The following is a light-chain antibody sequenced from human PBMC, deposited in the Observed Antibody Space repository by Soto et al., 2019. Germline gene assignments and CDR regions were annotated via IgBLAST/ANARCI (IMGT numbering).Light chain of an antibody. J-gene: IGKJ5*01. CDR1: QSVSSNY. CDR3: QHYGNSPIT. CDR2: GAS. V-gene: IGKV3-20*01. Sequence: EIVLTQSPGTLSLSPGERATLSCRSSQSVSSNYLAWYQQKPGQSPRLLILGASTRATGVPDRFSGSGSGTDFTLTISRLEPADFAVYFCQHYGNSPITFGQGTRLEIK.